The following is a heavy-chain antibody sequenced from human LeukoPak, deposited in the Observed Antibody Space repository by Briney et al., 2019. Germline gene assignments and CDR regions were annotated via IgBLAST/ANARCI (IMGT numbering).Heavy chain of an antibody. D-gene: IGHD4-17*01. CDR1: GGSISSYY. V-gene: IGHV4-59*01. Sequence: SETLSLTCTVSGGSISSYYWSWIRQPPGKGLEWVGYIYYSGSTNYNPSLKSRVTISVDTSKNQFSLKLSSVTAADTAVYYCARALPYGDYKFYYYYYGMDVRGQGTTVTVSS. J-gene: IGHJ6*02. CDR2: IYYSGST. CDR3: ARALPYGDYKFYYYYYGMDV.